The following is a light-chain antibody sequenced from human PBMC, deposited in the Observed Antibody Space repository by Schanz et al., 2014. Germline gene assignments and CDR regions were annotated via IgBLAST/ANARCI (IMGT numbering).Light chain of an antibody. Sequence: QSALTQPASVSGSPGQSITISCTGTSSDVGSYKLVSWYQQHPGKAPKLMIYEGSKRPSGVSNRFSGSKSGNTASLTISGLQAEDEADYYCSSYTRSSPVVFGGGTKLTVL. CDR1: SSDVGSYKL. J-gene: IGLJ2*01. V-gene: IGLV2-14*02. CDR3: SSYTRSSPVV. CDR2: EGS.